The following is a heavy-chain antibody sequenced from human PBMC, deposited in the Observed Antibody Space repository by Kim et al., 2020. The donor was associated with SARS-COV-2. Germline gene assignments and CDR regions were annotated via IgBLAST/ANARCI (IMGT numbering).Heavy chain of an antibody. V-gene: IGHV3-30-3*01. J-gene: IGHJ6*02. CDR1: GFTFSSYA. Sequence: GGSLRLSCAASGFTFSSYAMHWVRQAPGKGLEWVAVISYDGSNKYYADSVKGRFTISRDNSKNTLYLQMNSLRAEDTAVYYCARDMAYYDILTGDYYYYGMDVWGQGTTVTVSS. CDR3: ARDMAYYDILTGDYYYYGMDV. CDR2: ISYDGSNK. D-gene: IGHD3-9*01.